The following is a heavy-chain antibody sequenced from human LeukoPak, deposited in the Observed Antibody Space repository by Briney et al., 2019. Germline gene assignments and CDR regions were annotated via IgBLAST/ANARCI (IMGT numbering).Heavy chain of an antibody. J-gene: IGHJ5*02. Sequence: GESLKISCKGSGYSFTSYWIGWVRQMPGKGLEWMGIIYPGDSDTRYSPSFQGQVIISADKSISTAYLQWSSLKASDTAMYYCARRDGYCSGGSCYFNWFDPWGQGTLVTVSS. V-gene: IGHV5-51*01. CDR3: ARRDGYCSGGSCYFNWFDP. CDR2: IYPGDSDT. CDR1: GYSFTSYW. D-gene: IGHD2-15*01.